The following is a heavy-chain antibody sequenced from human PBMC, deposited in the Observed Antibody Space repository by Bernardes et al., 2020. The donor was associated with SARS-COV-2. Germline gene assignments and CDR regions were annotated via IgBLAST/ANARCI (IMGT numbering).Heavy chain of an antibody. CDR3: VIGLEYYFDY. CDR2: ISTSSSYI. CDR1: GFTFSNYN. V-gene: IGHV3-21*01. Sequence: GGSLRLSCAASGFTFSNYNMNWVRQAPGKGLEWVSSISTSSSYIYYADSVKGRFTISRDDAKNSLYLQMNSLRAEDTAVYYCVIGLEYYFDYWGQGTLVTVSS. D-gene: IGHD3-3*01. J-gene: IGHJ4*02.